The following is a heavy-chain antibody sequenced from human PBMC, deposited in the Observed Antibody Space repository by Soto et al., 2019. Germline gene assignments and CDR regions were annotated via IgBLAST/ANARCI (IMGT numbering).Heavy chain of an antibody. CDR3: ARLYSSFEWLRSGYFDY. D-gene: IGHD5-12*01. Sequence: SETLSLTCTVSGDSITSGTYYWAWIRQPPGKGLEWIASIYYNGNTVYNPSLSSRVTISADTAKNQFSRNLTSVTAADTAVYYCARLYSSFEWLRSGYFDYWGLGSLVTVST. CDR2: IYYNGNT. J-gene: IGHJ4*02. CDR1: GDSITSGTYY. V-gene: IGHV4-39*01.